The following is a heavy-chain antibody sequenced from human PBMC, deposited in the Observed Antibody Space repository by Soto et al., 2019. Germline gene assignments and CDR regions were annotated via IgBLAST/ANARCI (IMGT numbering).Heavy chain of an antibody. J-gene: IGHJ4*02. D-gene: IGHD1-26*01. Sequence: SVKDSCKTSVFTFTYSAIQWVRHARGQRLEWVGWIIADSGSTSYAQKFQGRVTMTRNFSTTTAYMELRSLRSEDTAVYYCAREISGSYRFDYWGQGTLVTVSS. CDR1: VFTFTYSA. V-gene: IGHV1-58*02. CDR2: IIADSGST. CDR3: AREISGSYRFDY.